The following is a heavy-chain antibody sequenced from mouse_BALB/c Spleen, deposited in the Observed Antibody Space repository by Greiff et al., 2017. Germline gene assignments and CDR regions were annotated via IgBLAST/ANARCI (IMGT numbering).Heavy chain of an antibody. CDR2: IWAGGST. V-gene: IGHV2-9*02. Sequence: QVQLKQSGPGLVAPSQSLSITCTVSGFSLTSYGVHWVRQPPGKGLEWLGVIWAGGSTNYNSALMSRLSISKDNSKSQVFLKMNSLHTDDTAMYYCARGIDDYVFAYWGQGTLVTVSA. D-gene: IGHD2-4*01. CDR3: ARGIDDYVFAY. CDR1: GFSLTSYG. J-gene: IGHJ3*01.